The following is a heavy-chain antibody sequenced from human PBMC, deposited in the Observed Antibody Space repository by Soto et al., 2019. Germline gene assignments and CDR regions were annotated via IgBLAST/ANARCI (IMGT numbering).Heavy chain of an antibody. CDR2: VDPRDGST. D-gene: IGHD1-1*01. Sequence: QVQLVQSGAEMKRPGASEIISCKASGYIFTTYSIHWVRQTAGQGLEWMAKVDPRDGSTGYAKKFRGTVSMAREASTGTVSMEFSSLTSDDTAKYYGARVRRSVLEVDYRGQGTQVTVSS. CDR1: GYIFTTYS. V-gene: IGHV1-46*01. CDR3: ARVRRSVLEVDY. J-gene: IGHJ4*02.